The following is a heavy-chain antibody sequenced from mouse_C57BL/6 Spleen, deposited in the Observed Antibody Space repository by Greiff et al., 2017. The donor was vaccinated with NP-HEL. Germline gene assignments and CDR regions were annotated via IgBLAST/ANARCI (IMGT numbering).Heavy chain of an antibody. Sequence: QVQLQQPGAELVRPGSSVKLSCKASGYNFTSYWMQWVKQRPIQGLEWIGNIDPSDSETHYNQKSKDKATLTVDKSSSTAYMQLSSLTSEDSADYSCARRGYYGNYGDAIDYWGQGTSVTVSS. J-gene: IGHJ4*01. D-gene: IGHD2-1*01. CDR1: GYNFTSYW. CDR2: IDPSDSET. CDR3: ARRGYYGNYGDAIDY. V-gene: IGHV1-52*01.